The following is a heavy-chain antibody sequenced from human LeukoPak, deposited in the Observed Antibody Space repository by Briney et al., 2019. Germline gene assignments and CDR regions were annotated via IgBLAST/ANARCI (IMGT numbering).Heavy chain of an antibody. CDR3: ARSYERYYYYYGMDV. J-gene: IGHJ6*02. V-gene: IGHV4-30-2*01. CDR1: GGSISSGGYS. CDR2: IYHSGST. D-gene: IGHD3-3*01. Sequence: SQTLSLTCAVSGGSISSGGYSWSWIRQPPGTGLEWIGYIYHSGSTYYNPSLKSRVTIPVDRSKNQFSLKLSSVTAADTAVYYCARSYERYYYYYGMDVWGQGTTVTVSS.